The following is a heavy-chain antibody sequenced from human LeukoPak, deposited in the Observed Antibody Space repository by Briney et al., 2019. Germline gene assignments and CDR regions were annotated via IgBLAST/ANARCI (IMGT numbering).Heavy chain of an antibody. D-gene: IGHD2-2*01. CDR2: IYPRDSRT. Sequence: GESLKISCKGSGYSFSSYWIAWVRQMPGKGLEWMGVIYPRDSRTTYSPSFQGQVTISADKSISTAYLQWTSLKASDTAMYYCARHRSDITSSPNYWGPGTLVTVSS. CDR3: ARHRSDITSSPNY. V-gene: IGHV5-51*01. CDR1: GYSFSSYW. J-gene: IGHJ4*02.